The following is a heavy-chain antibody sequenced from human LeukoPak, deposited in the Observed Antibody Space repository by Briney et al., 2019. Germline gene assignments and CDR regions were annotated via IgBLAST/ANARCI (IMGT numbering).Heavy chain of an antibody. D-gene: IGHD1-26*01. CDR3: ASLRSGSYHSDY. CDR2: IYYSGST. Sequence: TSETLSLTCIVSGGSISSSTYYWGWIRQPPGKGLEWIGSIYYSGSTYYNPSLKSRVTISVDTSKNQFSLKLSPVTAADTAVYYCASLRSGSYHSDYWGQGTLVTVSS. J-gene: IGHJ4*02. CDR1: GGSISSSTYY. V-gene: IGHV4-39*07.